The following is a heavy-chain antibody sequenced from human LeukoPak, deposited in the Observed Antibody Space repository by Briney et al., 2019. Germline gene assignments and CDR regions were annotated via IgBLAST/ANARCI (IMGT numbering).Heavy chain of an antibody. D-gene: IGHD4-17*01. CDR1: EYTFTDYA. V-gene: IGHV1-69*13. Sequence: SVKVSCKASEYTFTDYAINWVRQAPGQRLEWMGGIIPIFGTANYAQKFQGRVTITADESTSTAYMELSSLRSEDTAVYYCDYGDYLNDYWGQGTLVTVSS. CDR2: IIPIFGTA. CDR3: DYGDYLNDY. J-gene: IGHJ4*02.